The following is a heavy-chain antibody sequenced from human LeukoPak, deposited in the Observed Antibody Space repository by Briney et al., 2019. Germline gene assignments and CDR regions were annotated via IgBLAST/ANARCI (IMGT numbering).Heavy chain of an antibody. Sequence: ASVKVSCKSSGYTFTSYYMHWVRQAPGQGLEWMGIINPSGGSTSYAQKFQGRVTMTRDMSTSTVYMELSSLRSEDTAVYYCARIGLTRLELRSAAFDIWGQGTMVTVSS. CDR3: ARIGLTRLELRSAAFDI. CDR2: INPSGGST. J-gene: IGHJ3*02. V-gene: IGHV1-46*01. D-gene: IGHD1-7*01. CDR1: GYTFTSYY.